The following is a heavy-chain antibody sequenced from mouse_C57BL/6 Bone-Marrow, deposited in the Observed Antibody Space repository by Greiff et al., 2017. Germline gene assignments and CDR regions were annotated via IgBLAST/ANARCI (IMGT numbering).Heavy chain of an antibody. D-gene: IGHD1-1*01. Sequence: QVQLQQPGAELVKPGASVKVSCKASGYTFTSYWMHWVKQRPGQGLEWIGRIHPSASDTNYNQKFKGKATLTVDKSSSTAYMQLSSLTSEDSAVYYCAIGYVSSYWYFDVWGTGTTVTVSS. J-gene: IGHJ1*03. CDR2: IHPSASDT. CDR3: AIGYVSSYWYFDV. CDR1: GYTFTSYW. V-gene: IGHV1-74*01.